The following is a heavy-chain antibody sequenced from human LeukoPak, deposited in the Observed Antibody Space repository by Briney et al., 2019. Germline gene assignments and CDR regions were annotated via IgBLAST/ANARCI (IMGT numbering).Heavy chain of an antibody. J-gene: IGHJ5*02. Sequence: SVKVSCKASRGTFSSYAISWVRQAPGQGLEWMGRIIPIFGTANYAQKFQGRVTITTDESTSTAYMELSSLRSEDTAVYYCARISRIAVAGHGTWFDPWGQGTLVTVSS. CDR3: ARISRIAVAGHGTWFDP. CDR1: RGTFSSYA. D-gene: IGHD6-19*01. V-gene: IGHV1-69*05. CDR2: IIPIFGTA.